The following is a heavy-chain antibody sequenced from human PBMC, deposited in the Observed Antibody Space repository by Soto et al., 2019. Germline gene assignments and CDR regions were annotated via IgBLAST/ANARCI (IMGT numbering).Heavy chain of an antibody. Sequence: EVQLVESGGVVVQPGGSLRLSCVASGFTFDDYTMHWVRQAPGKGLEWVSLISWDGGSTYYADSVKGRFTISRDNSKNSLYLQMNSLRTEDTALYYCAKDGSGPRGGYFDYWGQGTLVTVSS. CDR3: AKDGSGPRGGYFDY. V-gene: IGHV3-43*01. CDR1: GFTFDDYT. D-gene: IGHD2-15*01. CDR2: ISWDGGST. J-gene: IGHJ4*02.